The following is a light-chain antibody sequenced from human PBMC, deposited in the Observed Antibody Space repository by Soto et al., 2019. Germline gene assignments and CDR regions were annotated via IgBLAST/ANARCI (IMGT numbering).Light chain of an antibody. V-gene: IGKV1-39*01. CDR2: SAS. Sequence: DIQMTQSPSSLSASVGDRVTITCRASQFISTYLNWYQQKPGRAPKLLIYSASTLETGVPSRFSGSGSGKEFTLTISSLQPEDFATFFCQQSYNTPRTFGQGTKVDIK. CDR1: QFISTY. J-gene: IGKJ1*01. CDR3: QQSYNTPRT.